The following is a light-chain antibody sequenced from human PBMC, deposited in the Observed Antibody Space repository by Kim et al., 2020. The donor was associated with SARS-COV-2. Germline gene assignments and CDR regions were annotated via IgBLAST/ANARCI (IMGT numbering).Light chain of an antibody. CDR1: KSVLFSSNNKNY. Sequence: ATINCKSSKSVLFSSNNKNYLAWYQQKPGQPPKLLIYWASTRESGVPDRFSGSGSGTDFTLTISRLQAEDVAVYHCQQYYSTPQTFGQGTRLEIK. CDR2: WAS. V-gene: IGKV4-1*01. J-gene: IGKJ5*01. CDR3: QQYYSTPQT.